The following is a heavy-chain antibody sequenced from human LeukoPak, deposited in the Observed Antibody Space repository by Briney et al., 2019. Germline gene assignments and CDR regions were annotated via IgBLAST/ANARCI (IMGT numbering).Heavy chain of an antibody. CDR3: ARDRITIFGVVIYMDV. CDR1: GGSISSGGYS. Sequence: PSETLSLTCAVSGGSISSGGYSWSWIWQPPGKGLEWIGYIYYSGSTYYNPSLKSRVTISVDTSKNQFSLKLSSVTAADTAVYYCARDRITIFGVVIYMDVWGKGTTAIVSS. CDR2: IYYSGST. V-gene: IGHV4-30-4*07. J-gene: IGHJ6*03. D-gene: IGHD3-3*01.